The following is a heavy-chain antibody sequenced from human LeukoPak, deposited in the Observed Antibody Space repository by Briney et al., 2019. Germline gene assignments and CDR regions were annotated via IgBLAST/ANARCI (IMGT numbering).Heavy chain of an antibody. CDR1: GFTFSSYA. J-gene: IGHJ6*02. V-gene: IGHV3-30*04. CDR3: ARKGVVVSDYYYGMDV. D-gene: IGHD2-2*01. CDR2: ISYDGSNK. Sequence: GRSLRLSCAASGFTFSSYARHWVRQAPGKGLEWVAVISYDGSNKYYADSVKGRFTISRDNSKNTLYLQMNSLRAEDTAVYYCARKGVVVSDYYYGMDVWGQGITVTVSS.